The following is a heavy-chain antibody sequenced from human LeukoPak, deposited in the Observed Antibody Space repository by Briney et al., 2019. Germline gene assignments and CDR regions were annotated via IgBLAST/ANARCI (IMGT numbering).Heavy chain of an antibody. CDR3: ARQGLSSSWYPFDY. V-gene: IGHV4-39*01. Sequence: SETLSLTCTVSGGSISSSSYYWGWIRQPPGKGLEWIGSIYYSGSTYYNPSLKSRVTISVDTSKNQFSLRLSSVTAADTAVYYCARQGLSSSWYPFDYWGQGTLVTVSS. CDR2: IYYSGST. J-gene: IGHJ4*02. D-gene: IGHD6-13*01. CDR1: GGSISSSSYY.